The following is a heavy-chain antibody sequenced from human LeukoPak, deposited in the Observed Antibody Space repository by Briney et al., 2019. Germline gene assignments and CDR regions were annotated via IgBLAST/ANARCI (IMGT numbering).Heavy chain of an antibody. CDR3: ARGTKTGNTGYDWNY. CDR1: GASLSPYY. CDR2: IYYSGDT. Sequence: SQTLSLTCTVSGASLSPYYWSWIPQPPGRGLEWIGYIYYSGDTIYNPSLKSRVTISIDTSTNQLSLKLSSVTAADTAVYYCARGTKTGNTGYDWNYWGQGSLVTVSS. D-gene: IGHD5-12*01. V-gene: IGHV4-59*01. J-gene: IGHJ4*02.